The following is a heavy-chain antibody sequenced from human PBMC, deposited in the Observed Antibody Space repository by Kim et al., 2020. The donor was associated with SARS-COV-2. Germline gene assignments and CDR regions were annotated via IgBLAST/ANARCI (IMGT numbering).Heavy chain of an antibody. D-gene: IGHD3-10*01. V-gene: IGHV3-23*01. CDR1: GFTFNNYG. CDR3: GAYDGAGSQFTY. J-gene: IGHJ4*02. CDR2: FTRDGIT. Sequence: GGSLRLSCAASGFTFNNYGMTWVRQAPGKGLEWVSSFTRDGITYYAAFVKGRFTISRDNSKNELSLQMNSLRVEDTAVYYCGAYDGAGSQFTYWGQGT.